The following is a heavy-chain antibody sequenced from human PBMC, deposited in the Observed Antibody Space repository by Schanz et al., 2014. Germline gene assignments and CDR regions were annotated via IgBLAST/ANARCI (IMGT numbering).Heavy chain of an antibody. V-gene: IGHV3-33*06. Sequence: LVESGGGVVQPGRSLRLSCAASGFTFSSYGMHWVRQVPGKGLEWVAVVCYDGSNKYYADSVKGRFTTSRDNSKNTLYLQRNSLRAEDTAVYYCAKGQWRSYDFDYWGQGTLVTVSS. D-gene: IGHD6-19*01. CDR2: VCYDGSNK. CDR1: GFTFSSYG. J-gene: IGHJ4*02. CDR3: AKGQWRSYDFDY.